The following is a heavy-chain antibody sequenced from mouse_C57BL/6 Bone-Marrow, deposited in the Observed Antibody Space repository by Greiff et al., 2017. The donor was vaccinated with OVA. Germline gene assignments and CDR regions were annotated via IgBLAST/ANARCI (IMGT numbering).Heavy chain of an antibody. CDR2: INPNNGGT. CDR3: ARSGWDVVYWYFDV. J-gene: IGHJ1*03. V-gene: IGHV1-18*01. Sequence: VQLQQSGPELVKPGASVKIPCKASGYTFTDYNMDWVKQSHGKSLEWIGDINPNNGGTIYNQKFKGKATLTVDKSSSTAYMELRSLTSEDTAVYYCARSGWDVVYWYFDVWGTGTTVTVSS. D-gene: IGHD4-1*01. CDR1: GYTFTDYN.